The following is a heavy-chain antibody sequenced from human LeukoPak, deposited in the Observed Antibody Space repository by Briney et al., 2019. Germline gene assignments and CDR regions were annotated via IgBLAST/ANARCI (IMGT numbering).Heavy chain of an antibody. J-gene: IGHJ4*02. V-gene: IGHV4-4*02. D-gene: IGHD6-13*01. CDR2: IYHSGST. CDR3: ARRPKGQQLVPHYFGY. CDR1: GGSISSSNW. Sequence: SETLSLTCAVSGGSISSSNWWSWVRQPPGKGLEWIGEIYHSGSTNYNPSLKSRVTISVDKSKNQFSLKLSSVTAADTAVYYCARRPKGQQLVPHYFGYWGQGTLVTVSS.